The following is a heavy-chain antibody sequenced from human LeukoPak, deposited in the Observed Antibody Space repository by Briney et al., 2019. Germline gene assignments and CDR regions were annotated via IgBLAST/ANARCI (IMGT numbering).Heavy chain of an antibody. J-gene: IGHJ4*02. CDR1: GYTFTSYY. CDR3: ARDHYGGFDY. V-gene: IGHV1-46*01. D-gene: IGHD4-17*01. CDR2: INPSGVST. Sequence: GASVKVSCKASGYTFTSYYMHLVRQAPGQGLEWMGIINPSGVSTSYAQKFQGRGTMTRDTSTSTVYMELSSLRSEDTAVYYCARDHYGGFDYWGQGTLVTVSS.